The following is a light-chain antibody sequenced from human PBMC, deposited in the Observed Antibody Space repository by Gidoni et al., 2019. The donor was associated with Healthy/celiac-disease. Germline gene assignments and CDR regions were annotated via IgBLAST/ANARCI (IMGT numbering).Light chain of an antibody. CDR2: LEGSGSY. Sequence: QPVLTQSSSASASLGSSVKLTCTLSSGHSSYIIAWHPQQPGKAPRYLMKLEGSGSYNKGSGVPDRFSGSSSGADRYLTISNLQFEDEADYYCETWDSNTPVFGGGTKLTVL. J-gene: IGLJ3*02. V-gene: IGLV4-60*02. CDR1: SGHSSYI. CDR3: ETWDSNTPV.